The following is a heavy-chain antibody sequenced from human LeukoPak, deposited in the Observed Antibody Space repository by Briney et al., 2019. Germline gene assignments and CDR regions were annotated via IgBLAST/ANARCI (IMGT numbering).Heavy chain of an antibody. CDR1: GFTFSSYS. V-gene: IGHV3-21*01. Sequence: PGGSLRLSCAASGFTFSSYSMNWVRQAPGKGLEWVSSISSSSSYIYYADSVKGRFTISRDNAKNSLYLQMNSLRAEDTAVYYCARDVRSYSSSFDYWGQGTLVTVSS. CDR2: ISSSSSYI. CDR3: ARDVRSYSSSFDY. J-gene: IGHJ4*02. D-gene: IGHD6-13*01.